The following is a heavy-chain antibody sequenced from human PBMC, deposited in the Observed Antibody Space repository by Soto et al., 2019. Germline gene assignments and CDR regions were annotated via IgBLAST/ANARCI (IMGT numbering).Heavy chain of an antibody. Sequence: EVQLLESGGGLVQPGGSLRLSCAASEFTFSSYAMSWVRQAPGKGLEWVSGISAGGGSTYYADSVKGRFTNSRDNAKNTLFLQMNSLRAEDTAVYYCARDHSLYYYDTSGYYTDFWGQGTQVTVSS. D-gene: IGHD3-22*01. CDR1: EFTFSSYA. CDR3: ARDHSLYYYDTSGYYTDF. CDR2: ISAGGGST. J-gene: IGHJ4*02. V-gene: IGHV3-23*01.